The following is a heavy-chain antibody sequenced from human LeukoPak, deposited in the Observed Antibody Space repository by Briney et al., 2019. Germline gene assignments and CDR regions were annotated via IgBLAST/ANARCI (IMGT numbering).Heavy chain of an antibody. J-gene: IGHJ4*02. Sequence: AGGSLRLSCAASGFTVSSNYMSWVRQAPGKGLEWVSVIYSGGSTYDADSVKGRFTISRDNSKNTLYLQMNSLRAEDTAVYYCASAGNRPLDYWGRGTLVTVSS. CDR1: GFTVSSNY. CDR2: IYSGGST. CDR3: ASAGNRPLDY. V-gene: IGHV3-53*01.